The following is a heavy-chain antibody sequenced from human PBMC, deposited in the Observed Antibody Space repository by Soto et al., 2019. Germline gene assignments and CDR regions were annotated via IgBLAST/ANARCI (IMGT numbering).Heavy chain of an antibody. V-gene: IGHV1-24*01. CDR3: ATGELRTTTHNWFDP. J-gene: IGHJ5*02. CDR2: FDPEDGET. Sequence: ASVKVSCKVSGYTLTELSMHWVRQAPGKGLEWMGGFDPEDGETIYAQKFQGRVTMTEDTSTDTAYMELSSLRSEDTAMYYCATGELRTTTHNWFDPWGQGTLVTVSS. D-gene: IGHD1-1*01. CDR1: GYTLTELS.